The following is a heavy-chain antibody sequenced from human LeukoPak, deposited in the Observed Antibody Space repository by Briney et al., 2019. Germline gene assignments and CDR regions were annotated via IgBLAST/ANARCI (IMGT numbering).Heavy chain of an antibody. CDR3: AKAGGGNWFGP. CDR1: GFTFSSYT. CDR2: ISGNGGNT. V-gene: IGHV3-23*01. J-gene: IGHJ5*02. D-gene: IGHD3-10*01. Sequence: PGGSLRLSCAASGFTFSSYTMSWVRQAPGKGLEWVSAISGNGGNTYYAASVKGRFTISRDNSKNTLYLQMNSLRAEDTAVYYCAKAGGGNWFGPWGQGTLVTVS.